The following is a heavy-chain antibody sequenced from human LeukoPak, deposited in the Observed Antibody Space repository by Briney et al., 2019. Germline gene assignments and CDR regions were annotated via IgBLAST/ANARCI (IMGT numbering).Heavy chain of an antibody. D-gene: IGHD3-9*01. J-gene: IGHJ4*02. V-gene: IGHV3-21*01. CDR1: GFTFRTYS. CDR2: ISSSSTYI. Sequence: KSGGSLRLSCVASGFTFRTYSMNWVRQAPGKGLEWVSSISSSSTYIYYADSVKGRFTISRDNANNSLYLQMNSLRADDTAVYYCARDLNYDILTGSLWAYFDSWGQGTLVTVSS. CDR3: ARDLNYDILTGSLWAYFDS.